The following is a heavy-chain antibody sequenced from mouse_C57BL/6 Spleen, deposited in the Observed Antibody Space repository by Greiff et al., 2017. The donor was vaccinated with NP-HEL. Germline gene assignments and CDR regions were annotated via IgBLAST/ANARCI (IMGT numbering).Heavy chain of an antibody. CDR3: ARHYLGYFDV. D-gene: IGHD1-1*01. V-gene: IGHV1-82*01. CDR1: GYAFSSSW. CDR2: IYPGDGDT. J-gene: IGHJ1*03. Sequence: QVQLQQSGPELVKPGASVKISCKASGYAFSSSWMNWVKRRPGKGLEWIGRIYPGDGDTNYNGKFKGKATLTADKSSSTAYMQLSSLTSEDSAVYFCARHYLGYFDVWGTGTTVTVSS.